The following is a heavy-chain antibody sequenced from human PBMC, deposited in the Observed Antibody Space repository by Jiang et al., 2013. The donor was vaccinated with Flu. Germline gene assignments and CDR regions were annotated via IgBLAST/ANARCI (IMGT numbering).Heavy chain of an antibody. CDR3: ARQGSMSGSYVGY. D-gene: IGHD1-26*01. V-gene: IGHV1-3*01. Sequence: GAEVKKPGASVKVSCKASGYTFTSYAMHWVRQAPGQRLEWMGWINAGNGNTKYSQKFQGRVTITRDTSASTAYMELSSLRSEDTAVYYCARQGSMSGSYVGYWGQGTLVTVSS. CDR2: INAGNGNT. CDR1: GYTFTSYA. J-gene: IGHJ4*02.